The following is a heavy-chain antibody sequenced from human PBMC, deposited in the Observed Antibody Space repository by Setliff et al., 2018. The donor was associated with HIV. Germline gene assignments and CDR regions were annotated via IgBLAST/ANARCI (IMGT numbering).Heavy chain of an antibody. CDR1: GHSINTAYY. CDR3: ARDYLPVFDI. CDR2: IYHSGST. Sequence: SETLSLTCSVSGHSINTAYYWGWIRQPPGKGLEWIGSIYHSGSTYYNPSLKSRVTISVDTSKNQFSLKLSSVTAAATAVYYCARDYLPVFDIWGQGTMVTVSS. V-gene: IGHV4-38-2*02. J-gene: IGHJ3*02.